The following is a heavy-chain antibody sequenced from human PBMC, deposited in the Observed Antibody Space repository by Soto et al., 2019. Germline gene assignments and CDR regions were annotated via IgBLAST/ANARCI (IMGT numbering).Heavy chain of an antibody. D-gene: IGHD1-26*01. V-gene: IGHV3-7*03. CDR1: GFTFSAYW. J-gene: IGHJ4*02. Sequence: EVQLVESGGDLVQPGGSLRLSCAASGFTFSAYWMTWVRQAPGKGLECVAYIKQDASETYYVDSVKGRFTVSRDNAKNSLYLQMSSLRAEDTAVYYCARLNSGNFSLDHWGQGTLVSVSS. CDR3: ARLNSGNFSLDH. CDR2: IKQDASET.